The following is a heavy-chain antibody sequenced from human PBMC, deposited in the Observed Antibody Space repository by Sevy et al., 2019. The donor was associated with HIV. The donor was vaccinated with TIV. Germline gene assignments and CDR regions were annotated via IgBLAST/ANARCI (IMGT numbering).Heavy chain of an antibody. CDR2: ISWNSRNI. CDR1: GFPFNDHA. D-gene: IGHD2-21*01. J-gene: IGHJ6*02. V-gene: IGHV3-9*01. CDR3: AKDINRGCDGVNCYSYYYYFYGLDV. Sequence: GGSLRHSCAASGFPFNDHAMHWVRQVPGKGLEWVSGISWNSRNIGYADSVKGRFTISRDNARHFVDLEMNSLRPEDTAFYYCAKDINRGCDGVNCYSYYYYFYGLDVWGQGTTVTVSS.